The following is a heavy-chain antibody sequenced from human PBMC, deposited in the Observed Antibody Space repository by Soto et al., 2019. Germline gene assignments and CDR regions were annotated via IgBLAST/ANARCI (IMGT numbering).Heavy chain of an antibody. CDR2: ISYDGSNK. J-gene: IGHJ3*02. Sequence: PGGSLRLPCAASGFTFSSYAMHWVRQAPGKGLEWVAVISYDGSNKYYADSVKGRFTISRDNSKNTLYLQMNSLRAEDTAVYYCARTTERAFDIWGQGTMVTVSS. CDR1: GFTFSSYA. V-gene: IGHV3-30-3*01. CDR3: ARTTERAFDI. D-gene: IGHD1-26*01.